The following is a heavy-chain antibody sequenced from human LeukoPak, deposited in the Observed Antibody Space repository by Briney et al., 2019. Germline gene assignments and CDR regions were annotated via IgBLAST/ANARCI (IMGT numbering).Heavy chain of an antibody. Sequence: PSETLSLTCTVSGGSISSSNYYWGWIRQPPGKGLEWIGSIYYSGSTYYSPSLKSRVTISVDTSRNQFSLKLSSVTAADTAVYYCARGRPGYSSGWYIYYYMDVWGKGTTVTVSS. CDR1: GGSISSSNYY. CDR3: ARGRPGYSSGWYIYYYMDV. D-gene: IGHD6-19*01. J-gene: IGHJ6*03. V-gene: IGHV4-39*07. CDR2: IYYSGST.